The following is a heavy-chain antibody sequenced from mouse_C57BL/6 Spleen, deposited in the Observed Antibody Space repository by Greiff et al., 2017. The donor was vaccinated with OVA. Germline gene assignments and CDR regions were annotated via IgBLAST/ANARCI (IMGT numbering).Heavy chain of an antibody. J-gene: IGHJ2*01. CDR3: AKYTVVAAYYFDY. CDR2: IYPGDGDT. V-gene: IGHV1-82*01. D-gene: IGHD1-1*01. CDR1: GYAFSSSW. Sequence: LVEPGASVKISCKASGYAFSSSWMNWVKQRPGKGLEWIGRIYPGDGDTNYNGKFKGKATLTADKSSSTAYMQLSSLTSEDSAVYFCAKYTVVAAYYFDYWGQGTTLTVSS.